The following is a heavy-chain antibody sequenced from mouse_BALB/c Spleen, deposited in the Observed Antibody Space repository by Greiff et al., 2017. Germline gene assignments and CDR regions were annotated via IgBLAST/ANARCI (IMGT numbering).Heavy chain of an antibody. CDR2: ISYSGST. CDR1: GYSITSDYA. Sequence: EVKVEESGPGLVKPSQSLSLTCTVTGYSITSDYAWNWIRQFPGNKLEWMGYISYSGSTSYNPSLKSRISITRDTSKNQFFLQLNSVTTEDTATYYCASFTAYWGQGTLVTVSA. V-gene: IGHV3-2*02. J-gene: IGHJ3*01. CDR3: ASFTAY. D-gene: IGHD2-12*01.